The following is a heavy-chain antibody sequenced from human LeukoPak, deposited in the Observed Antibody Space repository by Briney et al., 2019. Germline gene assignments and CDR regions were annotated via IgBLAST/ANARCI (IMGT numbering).Heavy chain of an antibody. CDR2: TNPNSGNT. CDR1: GYTFTSYD. CDR3: ASRPMVRGVATAVDY. V-gene: IGHV1-8*01. J-gene: IGHJ4*02. D-gene: IGHD3-10*01. Sequence: ASVKVSCKASGYTFTSYDINWVRQATGQGLEWMGWTNPNSGNTGYAQKFQGRVTMTRNTSISTAYMELSSLRSEDTAVYYCASRPMVRGVATAVDYWGQGTLVTVSS.